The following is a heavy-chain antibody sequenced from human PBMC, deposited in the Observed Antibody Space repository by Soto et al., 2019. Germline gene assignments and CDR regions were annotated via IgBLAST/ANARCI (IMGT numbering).Heavy chain of an antibody. D-gene: IGHD2-21*01. CDR2: INHYGTI. Sequence: QVQLQQWGAGLLKPSETLSLTCGVSGGSLRDNYWSWIRQPPGKGLEWIGEINHYGTINYNPSLRSLVTISADTSNNQVSLKLGSVTAADTALYYCARGGNIVRGLAAPFDYWGQGTLVTVSA. CDR3: ARGGNIVRGLAAPFDY. J-gene: IGHJ4*02. CDR1: GGSLRDNY. V-gene: IGHV4-34*01.